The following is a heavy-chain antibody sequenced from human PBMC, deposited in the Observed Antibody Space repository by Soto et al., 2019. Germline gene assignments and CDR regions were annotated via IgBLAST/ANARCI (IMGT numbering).Heavy chain of an antibody. D-gene: IGHD2-15*01. CDR2: IYYSGST. V-gene: IGHV4-59*01. CDR3: ARDQRYCSGGSCFPYFDY. CDR1: GGCISSYY. Sequence: SETLSLTCTVSGGCISSYYWSWIRQPPGKGLEWIGYIYYSGSTNYNPSLKGRVTISVDTSKNQFSLKLNSVTAADTAVYYCARDQRYCSGGSCFPYFDYWGHGTLVTVSS. J-gene: IGHJ4*01.